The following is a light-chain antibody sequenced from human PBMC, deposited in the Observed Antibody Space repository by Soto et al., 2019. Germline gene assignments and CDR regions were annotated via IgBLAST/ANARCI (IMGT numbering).Light chain of an antibody. V-gene: IGLV2-14*01. CDR2: DVS. Sequence: QSAQTQPASVSGSPGQSITISCTGTSSDVGGYNYVSWYQQHPGKAPKLMIYDVSNRPSGVSNRFSGSKSGNTASLTISGLQAEDEADYYCSSYTSSSTNVVFGGGTKLTVL. J-gene: IGLJ2*01. CDR1: SSDVGGYNY. CDR3: SSYTSSSTNVV.